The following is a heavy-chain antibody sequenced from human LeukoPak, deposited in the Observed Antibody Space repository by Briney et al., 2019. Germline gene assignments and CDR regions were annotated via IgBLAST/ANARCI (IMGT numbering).Heavy chain of an antibody. CDR3: AREAWEYEGSGYQYGN. Sequence: SETLSLTCTVSGAPFSGYYWGWIRQAAGTGPEWIGRIYTNGRPDYNPSLRSRVTISVDTSKNQFSLKLSSMTAADTAVYYCAREAWEYEGSGYQYGNWGQGTLVTVSS. J-gene: IGHJ4*02. V-gene: IGHV4-4*07. CDR1: GAPFSGYY. CDR2: IYTNGRP. D-gene: IGHD3-22*01.